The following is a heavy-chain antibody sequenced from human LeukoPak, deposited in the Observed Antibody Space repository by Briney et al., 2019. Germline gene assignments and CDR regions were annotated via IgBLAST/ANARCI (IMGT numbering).Heavy chain of an antibody. D-gene: IGHD7-27*01. V-gene: IGHV3-7*03. Sequence: PGGSLRLSCAVSGFTFSSYWMSWVRQAPGKGLEWVANIKQDGRDKYYADSVKGRFSISRENAKDSLYLQMNRLRAEDTAVYYCAKDGGLWVSAHWGDSWGRGTLVTVSS. CDR3: AKDGGLWVSAHWGDS. CDR1: GFTFSSYW. CDR2: IKQDGRDK. J-gene: IGHJ4*02.